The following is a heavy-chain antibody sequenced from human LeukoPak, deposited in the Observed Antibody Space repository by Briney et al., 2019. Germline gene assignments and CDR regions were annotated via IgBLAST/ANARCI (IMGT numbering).Heavy chain of an antibody. CDR2: IYYTGST. J-gene: IGHJ5*02. D-gene: IGHD3-10*01. CDR1: GGSITTSSYY. Sequence: SETLSLTCTVSGGSITTSSYYWGWIRQPPGKGLEWIGSIYYTGSTYYNPSLKSRVTISIDTSKNYFSLKLSSVTAADTAVYYCARGAHYYGSRSNWFDPWGQGTLVTVSS. V-gene: IGHV4-39*07. CDR3: ARGAHYYGSRSNWFDP.